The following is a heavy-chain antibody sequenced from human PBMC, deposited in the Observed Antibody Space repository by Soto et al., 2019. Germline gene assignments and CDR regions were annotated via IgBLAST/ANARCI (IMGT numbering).Heavy chain of an antibody. J-gene: IGHJ4*02. CDR3: ARDPVWYSSGWYVLGH. CDR2: INPSGGST. D-gene: IGHD6-19*01. CDR1: GYTFTSYY. Sequence: ASVKVSCKASGYTFTSYYMHWVRQAPGQGLEWMGIINPSGGSTSYAQKFQGRVTMTRDTSTSTVYMELSSLRSEDTAVYYCARDPVWYSSGWYVLGHWGQGTLVTVSS. V-gene: IGHV1-46*01.